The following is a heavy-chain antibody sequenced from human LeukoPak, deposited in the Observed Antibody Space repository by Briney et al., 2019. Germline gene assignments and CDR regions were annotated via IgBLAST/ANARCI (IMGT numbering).Heavy chain of an antibody. CDR3: ARDYSYGYSTFDY. D-gene: IGHD5-18*01. CDR1: GGTFSSYT. J-gene: IGHJ4*02. V-gene: IGHV1-2*02. CDR2: INPNSGGT. Sequence: ASVKVSCKASGGTFSSYTISWVRQAPGQGLEWMGWINPNSGGTNYAQKFQGRVTMTRDTSISTAYMELSRLRSDDTAVYYCARDYSYGYSTFDYWGQGTLVTVSS.